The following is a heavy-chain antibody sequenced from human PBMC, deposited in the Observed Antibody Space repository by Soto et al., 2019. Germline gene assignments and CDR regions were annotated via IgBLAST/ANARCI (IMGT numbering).Heavy chain of an antibody. Sequence: SGTLSLTCTVSGGSIRSSSYYWGWIRKPPGKGLEWIGSIYYSGSTYYNPSLNSRVTISVDTSKNHFSLKLSSVTAADTAVYYCARDWMVRGVRGMDVWGQGTTVT. CDR3: ARDWMVRGVRGMDV. CDR1: GGSIRSSSYY. V-gene: IGHV4-39*02. J-gene: IGHJ6*02. CDR2: IYYSGST. D-gene: IGHD3-10*01.